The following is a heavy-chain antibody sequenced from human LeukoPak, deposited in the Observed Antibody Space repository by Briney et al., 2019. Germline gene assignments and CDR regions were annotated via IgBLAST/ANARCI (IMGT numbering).Heavy chain of an antibody. CDR3: ARRGGVVAGAFDY. J-gene: IGHJ4*02. V-gene: IGHV4-59*01. Sequence: TSETLSLTCTVSGGSISSYYWSWIRQPPGKGLEWIGYIYYSGSTNYDPSLKSRVTISVDTSKNQFSLKLSSVTAADTAVYYCARRGGVVAGAFDYWGQGTLVTVSS. D-gene: IGHD6-19*01. CDR2: IYYSGST. CDR1: GGSISSYY.